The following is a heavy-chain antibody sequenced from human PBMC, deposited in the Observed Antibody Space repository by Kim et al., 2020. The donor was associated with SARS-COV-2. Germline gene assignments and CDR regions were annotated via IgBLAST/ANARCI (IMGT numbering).Heavy chain of an antibody. Sequence: GGSLRLSCTASGFSFGDYYMSWIRQTPGKGLEWLSYISNSIDYTKYADSVKGRFTISRDNAKNSLYLQMNSLRAEDTAVYYCSRVSDGPRGSYRCDYWG. CDR3: SRVSDGPRGSYRCDY. V-gene: IGHV3-11*05. CDR2: ISNSIDYT. J-gene: IGHJ4*01. D-gene: IGHD1-26*01. CDR1: GFSFGDYY.